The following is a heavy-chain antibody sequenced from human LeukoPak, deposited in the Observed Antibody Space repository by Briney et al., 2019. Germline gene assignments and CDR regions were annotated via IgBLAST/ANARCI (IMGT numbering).Heavy chain of an antibody. Sequence: GGSLRVSCAASEFIFSDHYMNWIRQAPGKGLEWVSDISSSGSTTYYADSVKGRFTISRDNAKNSLYLQMNSLRAEDTAVYYCARGAMSYASSWLPFYWGQGTLVTVSS. J-gene: IGHJ4*02. CDR3: ARGAMSYASSWLPFY. V-gene: IGHV3-11*04. CDR1: EFIFSDHY. CDR2: ISSSGSTT. D-gene: IGHD3-16*01.